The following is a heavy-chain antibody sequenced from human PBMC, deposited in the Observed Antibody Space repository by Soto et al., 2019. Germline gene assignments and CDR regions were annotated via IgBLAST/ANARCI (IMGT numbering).Heavy chain of an antibody. D-gene: IGHD6-13*01. Sequence: GGSLRLSCAASGFTFSSYAMHWVRQAPGKGLEYVSAISSNGGSTYYADSVKGRFTISRDNSKNTLYLQMSSLRAEDTAVYYCVKKMGSSWYDYWGQGTLVTVSS. CDR3: VKKMGSSWYDY. J-gene: IGHJ4*02. CDR1: GFTFSSYA. CDR2: ISSNGGST. V-gene: IGHV3-64D*06.